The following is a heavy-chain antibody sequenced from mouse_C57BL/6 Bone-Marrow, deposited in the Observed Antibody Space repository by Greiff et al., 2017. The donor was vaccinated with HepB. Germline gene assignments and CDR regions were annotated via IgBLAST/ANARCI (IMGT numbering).Heavy chain of an antibody. CDR3: AREILRYPYYFDY. CDR1: GYTFTDYY. V-gene: IGHV1-75*01. Sequence: QVHVKQSGPELVKPGASVKISCKASGYTFTDYYINWVKQRPGQGLEWIGWIFPGSGSTYYNEKFKGKATLTVDKSSSTAYMLLSSLTSEDSAVYFCAREILRYPYYFDYWGQGTTLTVSS. CDR2: IFPGSGST. D-gene: IGHD1-1*01. J-gene: IGHJ2*01.